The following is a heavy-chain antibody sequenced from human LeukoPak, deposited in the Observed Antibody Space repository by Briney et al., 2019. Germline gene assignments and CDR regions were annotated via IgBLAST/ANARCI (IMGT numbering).Heavy chain of an antibody. CDR1: GFTFSSYW. J-gene: IGHJ3*02. CDR2: IKEDGSEK. V-gene: IGHV3-7*04. Sequence: PGGSLRLSCAGSGFTFSSYWMSWVRQAPGKGLEWVANIKEDGSEKYYVDSVKGRFTISRDNAKNSMYLQMNSLRAEDTAVYYCAGGIFDIWGQGTMVTVSS. CDR3: AGGIFDI.